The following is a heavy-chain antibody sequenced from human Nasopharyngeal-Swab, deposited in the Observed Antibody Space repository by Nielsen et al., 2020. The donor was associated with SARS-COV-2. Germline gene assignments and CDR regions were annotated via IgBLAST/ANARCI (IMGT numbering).Heavy chain of an antibody. Sequence: GESLTISCAASGFTFSDYYMSWIRQAPGKGLEWVSYISSSGSTIYYADSVKGRFTISRDNAKHSLYLQMNSLRAEDTAVYYCARGSPGDYVWGSYRWGYFDYWGQGTLVTVSS. V-gene: IGHV3-11*04. CDR3: ARGSPGDYVWGSYRWGYFDY. CDR2: ISSSGSTI. D-gene: IGHD3-16*02. J-gene: IGHJ4*02. CDR1: GFTFSDYY.